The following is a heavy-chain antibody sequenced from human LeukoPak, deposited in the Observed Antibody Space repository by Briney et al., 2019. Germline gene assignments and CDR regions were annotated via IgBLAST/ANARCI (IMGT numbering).Heavy chain of an antibody. CDR3: ARSTVGAVARFDY. CDR1: GGTFSSYA. CDR2: IIPIFGTA. Sequence: PVNVSCKASGGTFSSYAISWVRQASGQGLEWMGGIIPIFGTANYAQKFQGRVTITADESTSTAYMELSSLRSEDTAVYYCARSTVGAVARFDYWGQGTLVTVSS. J-gene: IGHJ4*02. V-gene: IGHV1-69*13. D-gene: IGHD6-19*01.